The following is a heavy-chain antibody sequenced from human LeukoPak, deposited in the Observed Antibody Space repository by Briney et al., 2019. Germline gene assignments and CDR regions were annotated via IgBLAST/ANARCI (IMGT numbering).Heavy chain of an antibody. CDR1: GGSISSYY. V-gene: IGHV4-59*01. J-gene: IGHJ4*02. CDR3: ARRPDYDSSGYLSFDY. Sequence: KPSETLSLTCTVSGGSISSYYWSWIRQPPGKGLEWIGYIYYSGSTNYNPSLKSRVTISVDTSKNQFSLKLSSVTAADTAVYYCARRPDYDSSGYLSFDYWGQGTLVTVSS. CDR2: IYYSGST. D-gene: IGHD3-22*01.